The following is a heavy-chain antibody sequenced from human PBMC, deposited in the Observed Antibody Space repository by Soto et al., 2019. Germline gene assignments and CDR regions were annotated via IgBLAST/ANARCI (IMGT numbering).Heavy chain of an antibody. V-gene: IGHV3-30-3*01. Sequence: QVQLVESGGGVVQPGRSLRLSCAASGFTSSSYAMHWVRQTPGKGLEWVTVISYDGNNKYYADSVKGRFTISRDNSKNTLYLQVNSLRTEDTGVYYCARSQQTTVTSPLADPWGQGTLVTVSS. CDR1: GFTSSSYA. CDR2: ISYDGNNK. D-gene: IGHD4-17*01. CDR3: ARSQQTTVTSPLADP. J-gene: IGHJ5*02.